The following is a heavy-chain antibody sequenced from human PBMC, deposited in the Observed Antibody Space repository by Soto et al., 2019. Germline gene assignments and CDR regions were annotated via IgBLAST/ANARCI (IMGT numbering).Heavy chain of an antibody. CDR3: AIPIFYGSGSPTVYYYGIDV. D-gene: IGHD3-10*01. V-gene: IGHV1-8*01. CDR1: GYTFTSYD. Sequence: QVQLVQSGAEVKKPGASVKVSCKASGYTFTSYDINWVRQATGQGLEWMGWMNPNSGNTGYAQKFQGRVTMTRNTSRSTAYMELSSLRSEDTAVYYCAIPIFYGSGSPTVYYYGIDVWGQGTTVTVSS. J-gene: IGHJ6*02. CDR2: MNPNSGNT.